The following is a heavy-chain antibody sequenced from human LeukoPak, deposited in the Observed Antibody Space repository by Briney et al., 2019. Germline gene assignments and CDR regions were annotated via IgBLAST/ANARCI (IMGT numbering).Heavy chain of an antibody. CDR1: GGSIRSSSYN. J-gene: IGHJ4*02. CDR2: IHYTGST. Sequence: SETLSLTCIVSGGSIRSSSYNWGWIRQPPGKGLEWIGSIHYTGSTYYNPSLKSRVTISADTSKNQFSLRLSSVTAADTAVYYCVRVDNGGNYFDYWGQGTLVTVSS. D-gene: IGHD4-23*01. V-gene: IGHV4-39*07. CDR3: VRVDNGGNYFDY.